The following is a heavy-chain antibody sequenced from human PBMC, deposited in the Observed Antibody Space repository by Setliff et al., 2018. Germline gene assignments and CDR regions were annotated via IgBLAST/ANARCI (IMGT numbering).Heavy chain of an antibody. Sequence: ASVKVSCKASGYRFTTYGINWVRQAPGQGLEWMGWINNYSFKTNSPQKFLGRVTVTTDTSTGTAYMELGSLTSDDTAIYYCARINFYVSSGYYYAPDYWGPGTLVTVS. CDR3: ARINFYVSSGYYYAPDY. CDR1: GYRFTTYG. V-gene: IGHV1-18*01. CDR2: INNYSFKT. J-gene: IGHJ4*02. D-gene: IGHD3-22*01.